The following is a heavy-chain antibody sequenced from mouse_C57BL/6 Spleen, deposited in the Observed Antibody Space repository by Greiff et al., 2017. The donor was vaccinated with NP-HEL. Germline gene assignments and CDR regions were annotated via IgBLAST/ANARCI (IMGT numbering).Heavy chain of an antibody. CDR2: ISAGGSYT. D-gene: IGHD1-1*01. Sequence: EVQVVESGGGLVKPGGSLKLSCAASGFTFSSYAMSWVRQTPEKRLEWVATISAGGSYTYYPDNVKGRFTISRDNAKNNLYLQMSHLKSEDTAMYYCARVITTVVGDFDVWGTGTTVTVSS. CDR3: ARVITTVVGDFDV. CDR1: GFTFSSYA. V-gene: IGHV5-4*01. J-gene: IGHJ1*03.